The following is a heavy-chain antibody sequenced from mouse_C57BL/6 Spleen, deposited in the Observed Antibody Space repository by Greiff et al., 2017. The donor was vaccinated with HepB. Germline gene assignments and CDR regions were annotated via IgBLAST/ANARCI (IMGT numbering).Heavy chain of an antibody. CDR3: ARSGDGFYYFDY. J-gene: IGHJ2*01. CDR2: IYPGDGDT. Sequence: VKLMESGPELVKPGASVKISCKASGYAFSSSWMNWVKQRPGKGLEWIGRIYPGDGDTNYNGKFKGKATLTADKSSSTAYMQLSSLTSEDSAVYFCARSGDGFYYFDYWGQGTTLTVSS. V-gene: IGHV1-82*01. D-gene: IGHD2-3*01. CDR1: GYAFSSSW.